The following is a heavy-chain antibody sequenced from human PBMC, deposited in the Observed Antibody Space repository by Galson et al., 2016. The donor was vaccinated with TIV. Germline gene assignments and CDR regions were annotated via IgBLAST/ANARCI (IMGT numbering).Heavy chain of an antibody. CDR1: GFTFRSYA. CDR3: AKNREWEYYYDSSGYLACFDL. V-gene: IGHV3-23*01. J-gene: IGHJ5*02. CDR2: ISSSGANT. Sequence: SLRLSCAVSGFTFRSYAMSWVRRAPGNGLEWVSGISSSGANTYYADSVQGRFTISRDNSKNTLYLQMDSLRAEDTAEYYCAKNREWEYYYDSSGYLACFDLCGQGTLVTVSS. D-gene: IGHD3-22*01.